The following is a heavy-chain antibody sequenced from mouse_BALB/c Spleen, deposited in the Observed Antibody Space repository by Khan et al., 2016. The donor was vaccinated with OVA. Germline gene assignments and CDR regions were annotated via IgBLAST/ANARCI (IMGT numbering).Heavy chain of an antibody. V-gene: IGHV1S56*01. CDR1: GYTFTSYY. CDR3: ARWGGNYPSYAMDY. J-gene: IGHJ4*01. CDR2: IYPGNVNT. D-gene: IGHD2-1*01. Sequence: VQLQQSGPELVKPGASVRISCKASGYTFTSYYIHWVKQRPGQGLEWIGWIYPGNVNTDSNEKFKGKATLTADKSSSTAYMQLRSLTSEDSAVYFCARWGGNYPSYAMDYWGQGTSVTVSS.